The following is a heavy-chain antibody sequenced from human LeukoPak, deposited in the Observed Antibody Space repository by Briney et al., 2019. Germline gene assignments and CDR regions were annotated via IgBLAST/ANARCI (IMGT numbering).Heavy chain of an antibody. J-gene: IGHJ6*02. D-gene: IGHD3-10*01. CDR3: ARDGSAFGEFTYGMDV. CDR1: GYTFTSYG. V-gene: IGHV1-18*01. Sequence: EASVKVSCKASGYTFTSYGISWVRQAPGQGLEWMGCISAYNGNTNYAQKLQGRVTMTTDTSTSTAYMELRSLRSDDTAVYYCARDGSAFGEFTYGMDVWGQGTTVTVSS. CDR2: ISAYNGNT.